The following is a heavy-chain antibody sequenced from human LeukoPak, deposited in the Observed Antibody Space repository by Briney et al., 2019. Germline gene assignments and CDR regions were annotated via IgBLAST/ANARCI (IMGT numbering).Heavy chain of an antibody. J-gene: IGHJ6*04. V-gene: IGHV1-18*04. CDR1: GYTFTSYD. CDR2: ISAYNGNT. Sequence: ASVKVSCKASGYTFTSYDISWVRQAPGQGLEWMGWISAYNGNTNYAQKLQGRVTMTTDTSTSTAYMELRSLRSDDTAVYYCARLCSSTSCYPHYYYGMDVWGKGTTVTVSS. D-gene: IGHD2-2*01. CDR3: ARLCSSTSCYPHYYYGMDV.